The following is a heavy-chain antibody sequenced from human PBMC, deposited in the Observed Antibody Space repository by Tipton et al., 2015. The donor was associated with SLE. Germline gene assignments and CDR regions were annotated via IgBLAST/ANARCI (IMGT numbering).Heavy chain of an antibody. CDR1: GFTFSSYE. CDR2: ISSSGSTI. CDR3: AKDYGGQSHWYFDL. D-gene: IGHD4/OR15-4a*01. J-gene: IGHJ2*01. Sequence: GSLRLSCAASGFTFSSYEMNWVRQAPGKGLEWVSYISSSGSTIYYADSVKGRFTISRDNAKNSLYLQMNSLTTEDTAVYYCAKDYGGQSHWYFDLWCRATLVTVSS. V-gene: IGHV3-48*03.